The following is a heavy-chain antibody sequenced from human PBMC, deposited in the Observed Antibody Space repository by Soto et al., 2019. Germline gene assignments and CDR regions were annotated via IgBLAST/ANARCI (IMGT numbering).Heavy chain of an antibody. D-gene: IGHD1-26*01. CDR3: AFSVGVPADVDAFSF. CDR2: IYPGDSDT. Sequence: GESLKISCKGSGYSFTSYWIGWVRQMPGKGLEWMGIIYPGDSDTRYSPSFQGQVTISADKSISTAYLQWSSLKASDTAMYYCAFSVGVPADVDAFSFWGKGSMVIVSS. V-gene: IGHV5-51*01. CDR1: GYSFTSYW. J-gene: IGHJ3*01.